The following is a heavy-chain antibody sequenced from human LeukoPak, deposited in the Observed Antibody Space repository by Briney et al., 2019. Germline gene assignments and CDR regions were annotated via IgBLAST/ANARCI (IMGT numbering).Heavy chain of an antibody. CDR1: GYILTNYA. CDR3: ARLGAHGESSGYYYGQSLPSSALDI. D-gene: IGHD3-22*01. Sequence: ASVKVSCKASGYILTNYAMNWVRQAPGQGLEWMGWINTNTGNPTYAQGFTGRFVFSLDTSVSTAYLQISSLKASDTAMYYCARLGAHGESSGYYYGQSLPSSALDIWGQGTMVTVSS. CDR2: INTNTGNP. V-gene: IGHV7-4-1*02. J-gene: IGHJ3*02.